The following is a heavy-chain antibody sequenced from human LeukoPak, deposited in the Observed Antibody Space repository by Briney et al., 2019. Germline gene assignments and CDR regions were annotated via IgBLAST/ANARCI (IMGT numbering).Heavy chain of an antibody. D-gene: IGHD4-17*01. CDR1: GFTFSSFE. CDR3: ARDPACDYGRN. V-gene: IGHV3-48*03. CDR2: ISSSGGTI. Sequence: LPGGSLRLSCAASGFTFSSFEMNWVRQAPGKGLEWVSYISSSGGTIYYADSVKGRFTISRDNAKNSLYLQMSSLRAEDTAVYYCARDPACDYGRNWGQGTLVTVSS. J-gene: IGHJ4*02.